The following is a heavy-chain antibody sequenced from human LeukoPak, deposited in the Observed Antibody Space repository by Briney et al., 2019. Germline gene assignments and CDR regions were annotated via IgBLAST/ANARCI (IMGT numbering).Heavy chain of an antibody. CDR3: AFSSYYLGGMYFYMDV. V-gene: IGHV1-69*13. J-gene: IGHJ6*03. D-gene: IGHD1-26*01. CDR2: IIPIFGTA. CDR1: GGTFSSYA. Sequence: ASVKVSCKASGGTFSSYAISWVRQAPGQGREWMGGIIPIFGTANYAQKFQGRVTITADESTSTAYMELSSLRSDDTAVYYCAFSSYYLGGMYFYMDVWGKG.